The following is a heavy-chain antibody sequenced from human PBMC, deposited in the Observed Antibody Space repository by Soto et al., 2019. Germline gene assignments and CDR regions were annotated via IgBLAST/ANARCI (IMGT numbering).Heavy chain of an antibody. CDR2: IFSNDEK. J-gene: IGHJ4*02. CDR3: ARIPEYYDILTGYYSTYYFDY. Sequence: QVTLKESGPVLVKPTETLTLTCTVSGFSLSNARMGVSWIRQPPGKALEWLAHIFSNDEKSYSTSLKSRLTISKDTSKXXVXLXXTNMDPVNTAIYYCARIPEYYDILTGYYSTYYFDYWGQGTLVTVSS. D-gene: IGHD3-9*01. CDR1: GFSLSNARMG. V-gene: IGHV2-26*01.